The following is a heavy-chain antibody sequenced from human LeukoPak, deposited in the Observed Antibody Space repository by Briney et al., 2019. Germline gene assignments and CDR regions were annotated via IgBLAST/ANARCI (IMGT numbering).Heavy chain of an antibody. CDR2: IKQDGSEK. CDR3: ARDAKQWLVQYFDY. CDR1: GFTFSSYW. Sequence: PGGSLRLSRAASGFTFSSYWMSWVRQAPGKGLEWVANIKQDGSEKYYVDSVKGRFTISRDNAKNSLYLQMNSLRAEDTAVYYCARDAKQWLVQYFDYWGQGTLVTVSS. V-gene: IGHV3-7*01. J-gene: IGHJ4*02. D-gene: IGHD6-19*01.